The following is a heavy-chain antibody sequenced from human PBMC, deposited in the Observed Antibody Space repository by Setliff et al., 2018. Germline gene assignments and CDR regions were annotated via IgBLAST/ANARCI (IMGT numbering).Heavy chain of an antibody. CDR3: AREGSGTKLDY. D-gene: IGHD3-10*01. CDR2: IIPMFGRT. CDR1: GYTFSNYG. J-gene: IGHJ4*02. V-gene: IGHV1-69*13. Sequence: SVKVSCKASGYTFSNYGITWVRQAPGQGLEWMGRIIPMFGRTNYAPKFQDRVTLTADASTSTAYMDLSSLTSDDTALYYCAREGSGTKLDYWGQGTLVTVSS.